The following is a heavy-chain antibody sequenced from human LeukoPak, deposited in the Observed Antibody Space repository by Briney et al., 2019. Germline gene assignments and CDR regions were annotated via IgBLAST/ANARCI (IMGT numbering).Heavy chain of an antibody. D-gene: IGHD2-8*02. CDR2: IYYSGST. V-gene: IGHV4-39*07. J-gene: IGHJ6*03. CDR3: ARGSGGGGRYYYYYMDV. Sequence: SETLSLTCTVSGGSISSSSYYWGWIRQPPGKGLEWIGSIYYSGSTYYNPSLKSRVTISVDTSKNQFSLKLSSVTAADTAVYYCARGSGGGGRYYYYYMDVWGKGTTVTISS. CDR1: GGSISSSSYY.